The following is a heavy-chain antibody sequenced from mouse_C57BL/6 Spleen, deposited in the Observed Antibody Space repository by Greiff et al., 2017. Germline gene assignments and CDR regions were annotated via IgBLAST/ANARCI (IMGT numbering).Heavy chain of an antibody. D-gene: IGHD1-1*01. Sequence: QVQLQQPGAELVKPGASVKLSCKASGYTFTSYWMHWVKQRPGRGLEWIGRIDPSSGGTKYNEKFKSKATLTVDKPSSTAYMQLSSLTSEDAAVYYCARSATQLLFAYWGQGTLVTVSA. V-gene: IGHV1-72*01. CDR3: ARSATQLLFAY. CDR2: IDPSSGGT. CDR1: GYTFTSYW. J-gene: IGHJ3*01.